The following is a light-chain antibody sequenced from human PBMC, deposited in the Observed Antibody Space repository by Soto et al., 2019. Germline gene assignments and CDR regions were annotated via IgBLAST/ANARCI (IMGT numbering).Light chain of an antibody. V-gene: IGKV3-20*01. CDR3: QQYNNWPTWT. CDR1: QSLSSSY. Sequence: EIVLTQSPGTLSLSPGERATLSCRASQSLSSSYLAWYQQKPGQAPRLLIYGASSRATAIPDRFSGSGSGTEFTLTISSLQSEDFAVYYCQQYNNWPTWTFGQGTKVDIK. J-gene: IGKJ1*01. CDR2: GAS.